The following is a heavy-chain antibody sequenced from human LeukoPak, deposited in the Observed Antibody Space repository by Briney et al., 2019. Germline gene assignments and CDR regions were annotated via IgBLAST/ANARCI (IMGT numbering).Heavy chain of an antibody. Sequence: SETLSLSCADSGGSISGYYWSWIRQPPGKGLEWIWYIYYSGSTNYNPSLKSRVTISVDTSKNQFSLKLSSVTAADTAVYYCARAVGWFGALDYWGQGTLVTVSS. J-gene: IGHJ4*02. CDR2: IYYSGST. V-gene: IGHV4-59*01. CDR1: GGSISGYY. CDR3: ARAVGWFGALDY. D-gene: IGHD3-10*01.